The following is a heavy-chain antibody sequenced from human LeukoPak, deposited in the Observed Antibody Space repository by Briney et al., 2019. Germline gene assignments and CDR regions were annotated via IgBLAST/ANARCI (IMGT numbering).Heavy chain of an antibody. V-gene: IGHV3-21*01. J-gene: IGHJ6*03. CDR2: LSSSSSYI. Sequence: GGSLRLSCAASGFTFTTHTMNWVRQAPGKGLEWVSSLSSSSSYIYYADSVKGRFTISRDNAKNSLYLQMNSPRAEDTAVYYCARGGGAYYYMAVWGKGTTVTVSS. CDR1: GFTFTTHT. CDR3: ARGGGAYYYMAV. D-gene: IGHD3-16*01.